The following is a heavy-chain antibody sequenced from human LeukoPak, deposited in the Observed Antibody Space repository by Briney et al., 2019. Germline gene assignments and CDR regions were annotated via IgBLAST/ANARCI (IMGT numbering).Heavy chain of an antibody. CDR1: GFTFSNYN. V-gene: IGHV3-21*01. D-gene: IGHD4-23*01. CDR2: ITTTSTYI. CDR3: ARHDFGGNSGDY. Sequence: AGSLRLSCAASGFTFSNYNMNWVRQAPGKGLEWVSSITTTSTYIYYADSVKGRFTISRDNARNSLYLQMNSLRDEDTAVYYCARHDFGGNSGDYWGQGTLVTVSS. J-gene: IGHJ4*02.